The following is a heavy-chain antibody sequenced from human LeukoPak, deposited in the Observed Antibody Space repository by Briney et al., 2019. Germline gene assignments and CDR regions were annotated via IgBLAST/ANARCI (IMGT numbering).Heavy chain of an antibody. Sequence: GASVKVSCKASGYTFTSYAMNWVRQAPGQGLEWMGWINPNSGGTNYAQKFQGRVTMTRDTSISTAYMELSRLRSDDTAVYYCARDPFRQQLVRFRYWFDPWGQGTLVTVSS. CDR1: GYTFTSYA. CDR2: INPNSGGT. D-gene: IGHD6-13*01. J-gene: IGHJ5*02. V-gene: IGHV1-2*02. CDR3: ARDPFRQQLVRFRYWFDP.